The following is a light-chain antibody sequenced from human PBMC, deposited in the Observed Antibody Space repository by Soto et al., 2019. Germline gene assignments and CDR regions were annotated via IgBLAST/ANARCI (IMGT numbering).Light chain of an antibody. CDR2: DVS. CDR1: SSDVGGYNY. V-gene: IGLV2-14*01. CDR3: SSYPSSSTVV. Sequence: SALTQPASVSGSPGQSITISCTGTSSDVGGYNYVSWYQQHPGKAPKLMIYDVSNRPSGVSNRFSGYKSVNTSSLTISGLQAEDEADYYCSSYPSSSTVVFGGGTKLTVL. J-gene: IGLJ2*01.